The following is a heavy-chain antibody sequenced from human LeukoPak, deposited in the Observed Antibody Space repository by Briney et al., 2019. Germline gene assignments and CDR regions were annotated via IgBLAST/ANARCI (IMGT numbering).Heavy chain of an antibody. V-gene: IGHV1-69*05. D-gene: IGHD3-22*01. CDR1: GYSFTSFG. CDR2: VIPIFGTA. CDR3: AGVVVSGKAEYFQH. Sequence: ASVKVSCKAFGYSFTSFGINWVRQAPGQGLEWMGGVIPIFGTANYAQKFEGRVTITTDESTSTAYMELSSLRSEDTDVYYCAGVVVSGKAEYFQHWGQGTLVTVSS. J-gene: IGHJ1*01.